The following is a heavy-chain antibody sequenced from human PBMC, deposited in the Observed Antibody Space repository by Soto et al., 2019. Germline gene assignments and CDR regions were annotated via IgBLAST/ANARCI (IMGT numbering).Heavy chain of an antibody. CDR2: INDSGST. D-gene: IGHD3-16*01. J-gene: IGHJ4*02. V-gene: IGHV4-34*01. Sequence: SETRSLTCGVSGGSFRGYFWSWIRQSPDKGLEWIGEINDSGSTYYNPSFKSRLTISVDTSKSQISLTLTSVTAADSAVYYCQGGDFWGQGTLVTVSS. CDR1: GGSFRGYF. CDR3: QGGDF.